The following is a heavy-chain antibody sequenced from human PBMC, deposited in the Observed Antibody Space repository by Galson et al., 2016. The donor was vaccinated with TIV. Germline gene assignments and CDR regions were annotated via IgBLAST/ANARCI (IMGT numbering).Heavy chain of an antibody. V-gene: IGHV1-69*04. CDR3: VRHCTTTSCYESLPDALDV. CDR2: IIPILGMT. J-gene: IGHJ6*02. Sequence: SVKVSCKASGSTFSSHVISWVRQAPGQGLEWVGRIIPILGMTNYAQKLQGRVTITADKSTTAAFMELSSLRFEDTAVYYCVRHCTTTSCYESLPDALDVWGQGTTVTVSS. D-gene: IGHD2-2*01. CDR1: GSTFSSHV.